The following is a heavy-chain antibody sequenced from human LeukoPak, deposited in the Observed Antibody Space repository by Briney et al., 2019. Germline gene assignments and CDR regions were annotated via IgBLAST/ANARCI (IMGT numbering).Heavy chain of an antibody. D-gene: IGHD3-22*01. CDR3: AEFGTNYFDSSGYYQTNYYYYYMDV. CDR1: GFTVSSNF. CDR2: IYSGGST. Sequence: GGSLRLSCAASGFTVSSNFMSWVRQAPGMGLEWVSVIYSGGSTYYADSVKGRFTISRDNSKNTLYLQMNSLRAEDTAVYYCAEFGTNYFDSSGYYQTNYYYYYMDVWGKGTTVTVSS. J-gene: IGHJ6*03. V-gene: IGHV3-53*01.